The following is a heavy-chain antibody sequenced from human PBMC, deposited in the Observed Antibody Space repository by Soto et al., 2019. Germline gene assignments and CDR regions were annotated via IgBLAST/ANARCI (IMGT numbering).Heavy chain of an antibody. V-gene: IGHV4-39*01. Sequence: KPSETLSLTCTVSGGSISSSRYYWGWIRQPPGKGLEWIGSVFYSGTTFYHPSLKSRVTISVDTSKNQFSLKLNSVTAADTAVYYCARRLESFYDFWSGSAAFDIWGQGTMVTVSS. J-gene: IGHJ3*02. D-gene: IGHD3-3*01. CDR2: VFYSGTT. CDR1: GGSISSSRYY. CDR3: ARRLESFYDFWSGSAAFDI.